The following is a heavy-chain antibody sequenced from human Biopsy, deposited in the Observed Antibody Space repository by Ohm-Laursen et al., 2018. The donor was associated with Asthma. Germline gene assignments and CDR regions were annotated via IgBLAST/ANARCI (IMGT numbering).Heavy chain of an antibody. CDR2: ISYDGRNT. V-gene: IGHV3-30*09. Sequence: SLRLSCTASGFTFDNYTMHWVRQAPGKGLEWVTIISYDGRNTYYADSVEGRFAISRDNSKNTLFLQMSSLRPEDTAVYYCARGGLHYYEYYGMDVWGQGTTVTVSS. J-gene: IGHJ6*02. CDR3: ARGGLHYYEYYGMDV. CDR1: GFTFDNYT. D-gene: IGHD2-21*02.